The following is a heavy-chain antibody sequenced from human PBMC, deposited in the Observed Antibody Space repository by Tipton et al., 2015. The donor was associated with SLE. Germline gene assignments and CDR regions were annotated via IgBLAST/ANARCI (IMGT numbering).Heavy chain of an antibody. Sequence: LRLSCTVSGGSISSGGYYWSWIRQHPGKGLEWIGYIYYSGSTYYNPSLKSRVTISVDTSKNQFSLKLSSVTAADTAVYYCARGPCGGADYWGQGTLVTVSS. J-gene: IGHJ4*02. V-gene: IGHV4-31*02. CDR3: ARGPCGGADY. CDR1: GGSISSGGYY. CDR2: IYYSGST. D-gene: IGHD2-21*01.